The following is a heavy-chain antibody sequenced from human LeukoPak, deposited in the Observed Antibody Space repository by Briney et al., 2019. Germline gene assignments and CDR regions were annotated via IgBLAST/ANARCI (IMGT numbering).Heavy chain of an antibody. D-gene: IGHD1-26*01. CDR3: AKERLVGATRFYYYYMDV. V-gene: IGHV3-23*01. Sequence: GGSLRLSCAASGFTFSSYAMSWVRQAPGKGLEWVSAISGSGGSTYYADSVKGRFTISRDNSKNTIYLQMNSLRAEDTATAYYAKERLVGATRFYYYYMDVWGKGTTVTVSS. J-gene: IGHJ6*03. CDR1: GFTFSSYA. CDR2: ISGSGGST.